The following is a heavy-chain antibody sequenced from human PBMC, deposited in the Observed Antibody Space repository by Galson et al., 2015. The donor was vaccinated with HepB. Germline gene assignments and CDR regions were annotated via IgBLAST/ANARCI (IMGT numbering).Heavy chain of an antibody. Sequence: QSGAEVKKPGESLRISCKASGYTFSNYAINWVRQAPGQGLEWMGWINTNTGNPTYAQGFTGRFVFSLDTSVSTAYLQISSLKAEDTAVYYCARGGCTATGCHSHHYYFYYGMDVWGQGTTATVSS. J-gene: IGHJ6*02. CDR3: ARGGCTATGCHSHHYYFYYGMDV. V-gene: IGHV7-4-1*02. D-gene: IGHD2-2*01. CDR2: INTNTGNP. CDR1: GYTFSNYA.